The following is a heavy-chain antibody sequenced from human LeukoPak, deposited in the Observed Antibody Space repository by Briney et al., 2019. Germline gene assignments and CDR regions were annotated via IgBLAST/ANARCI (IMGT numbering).Heavy chain of an antibody. J-gene: IGHJ4*02. Sequence: PGGSLRLSCAASGFTFSTYAMNGVRQAPGKGREGVASIICSGVYTFYADSVKGRFTISSDHPTNTLYLQMDSLRAEDTAVYYCANQNGDSANYFGSWGQGTLVTVSS. V-gene: IGHV3-23*01. CDR3: ANQNGDSANYFGS. CDR2: IICSGVYT. D-gene: IGHD2-15*01. CDR1: GFTFSTYA.